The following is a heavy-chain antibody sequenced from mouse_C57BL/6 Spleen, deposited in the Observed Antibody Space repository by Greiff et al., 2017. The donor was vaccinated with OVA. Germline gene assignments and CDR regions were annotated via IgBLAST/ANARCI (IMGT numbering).Heavy chain of an antibody. J-gene: IGHJ1*03. V-gene: IGHV1-84*01. CDR2: IYPGSGNT. D-gene: IGHD1-1*01. CDR3: ARTTVVASYWYFDV. Sequence: QVQLQQSGPELVKPGASVKISCKASGYTFTDYYINWVKQRPGQGLEWIGWIYPGSGNTKYNEKFKGKATLTAEKSSSTAYMQLSSLTSEDSAVYFCARTTVVASYWYFDVWGTGTTVTVSS. CDR1: GYTFTDYY.